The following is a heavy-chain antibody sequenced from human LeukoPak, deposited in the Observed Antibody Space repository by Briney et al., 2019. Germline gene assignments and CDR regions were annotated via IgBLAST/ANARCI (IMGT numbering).Heavy chain of an antibody. CDR1: GFTFSSYG. Sequence: PGGSLRLSCAASGFTFSSYGMHWVRQAPGKGPEWVAVIWYDGSNKYYADSVKGRFTISRDNSKNTLYLQMNSLRAEDTAVYYCARSINVDTAMVEYYFDYWGQGTLVTVSS. V-gene: IGHV3-33*01. CDR3: ARSINVDTAMVEYYFDY. J-gene: IGHJ4*02. D-gene: IGHD5-18*01. CDR2: IWYDGSNK.